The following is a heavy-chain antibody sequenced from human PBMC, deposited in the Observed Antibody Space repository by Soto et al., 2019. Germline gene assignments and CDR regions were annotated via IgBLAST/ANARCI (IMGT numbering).Heavy chain of an antibody. CDR1: GFTFSTYT. J-gene: IGHJ4*02. Sequence: VQLLESGGGLAQPGGSLRLSCAASGFTFSTYTMSWVRQAPGRGPEWVAGVSQDGTAHYADSVKGRFTISRDNSRDTVYLKMITLRGEDTAVYYCAKDMRPDGFWDFDYWGQGTLVTVSS. D-gene: IGHD2-2*01. CDR3: AKDMRPDGFWDFDY. V-gene: IGHV3-23*01. CDR2: VSQDGTA.